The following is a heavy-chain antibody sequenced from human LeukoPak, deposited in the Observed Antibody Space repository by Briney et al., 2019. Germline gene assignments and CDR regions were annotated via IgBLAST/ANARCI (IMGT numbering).Heavy chain of an antibody. V-gene: IGHV4-39*01. CDR3: ARANMVRGDPYFDY. D-gene: IGHD3-10*01. J-gene: IGHJ4*02. CDR1: GFSISSSSYY. Sequence: SETLSLACTVSGFSISSSSYYWVWIRQPPGKGLDWFGSIYYSGSTYYNPSLKSRVTISVDTSKKKFSLKLSSVTAADTAVYYCARANMVRGDPYFDYWGQGTLVTVSS. CDR2: IYYSGST.